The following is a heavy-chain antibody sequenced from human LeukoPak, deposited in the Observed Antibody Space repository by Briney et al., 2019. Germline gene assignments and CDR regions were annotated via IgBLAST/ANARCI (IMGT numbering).Heavy chain of an antibody. J-gene: IGHJ4*02. V-gene: IGHV1-2*02. D-gene: IGHD1-26*01. CDR3: ARGSALQGARFPFAY. Sequence: ASVKVSCKASGYTFTDYYRHWVRQAPGQRLEWMGWINPNSGDTKYAQNFQDRVTMTRDTSISTAYVELSGLTSDDTALYYCARGSALQGARFPFAYWGQGTLVTVSS. CDR1: GYTFTDYY. CDR2: INPNSGDT.